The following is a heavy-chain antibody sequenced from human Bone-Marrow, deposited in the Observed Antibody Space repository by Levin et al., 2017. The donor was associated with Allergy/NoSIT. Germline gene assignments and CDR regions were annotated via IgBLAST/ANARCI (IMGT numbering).Heavy chain of an antibody. D-gene: IGHD3-9*01. J-gene: IGHJ6*02. CDR3: ATFYDILTANPRDYYYYGMDV. Sequence: WASVKVSCKVFGYILSELSMHWVRQAPGKGPEWMGGYDPEEGETIYAQNFQGRVTMTEDRSTETAYMELSSLRSEDTAVYYCATFYDILTANPRDYYYYGMDVWGQGTRVTVSS. CDR1: GYILSELS. CDR2: YDPEEGET. V-gene: IGHV1-24*01.